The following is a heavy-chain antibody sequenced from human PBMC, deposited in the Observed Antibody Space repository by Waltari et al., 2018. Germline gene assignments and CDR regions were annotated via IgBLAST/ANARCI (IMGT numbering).Heavy chain of an antibody. V-gene: IGHV3-7*01. CDR2: IKQVEWVK. CDR3: ARDRGSGYYFDY. J-gene: IGHJ4*02. D-gene: IGHD3-22*01. CDR1: GFTFSIYW. Sequence: EVQLVESGGGLVQPGGSLRLSCAASGFTFSIYWMSWVRRAPGKGVKWVANIKQVEWVKYYVDSVKGRFTISRDNAKNSLYLQMNSLRAEDTAVYYCARDRGSGYYFDYWGQGTLVTVSS.